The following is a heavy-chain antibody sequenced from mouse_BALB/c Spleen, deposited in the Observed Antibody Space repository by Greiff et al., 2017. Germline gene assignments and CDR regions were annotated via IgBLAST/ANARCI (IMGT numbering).Heavy chain of an antibody. CDR1: GYTFTSYW. CDR3: ARGTTVRRALAY. CDR2: INPSTGYT. J-gene: IGHJ3*01. D-gene: IGHD1-1*01. Sequence: VKLVESGAELAKPGASVKMSCKASGYTFTSYWMHWVKQRPGQGLEWIGYINPSTGYTEYNQKFKDKATLTADKSSSTAYMQLSSLTSEDSAVYYCARGTTVRRALAYWGQGTLVTVSA. V-gene: IGHV1-7*01.